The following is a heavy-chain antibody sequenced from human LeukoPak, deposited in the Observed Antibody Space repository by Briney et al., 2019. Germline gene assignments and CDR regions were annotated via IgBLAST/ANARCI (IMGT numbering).Heavy chain of an antibody. Sequence: GGSPRLSCAASGFTFSSYSMNWVRQAPGKGLEWVSYISSSSSTIYYADSVKGRFTISRDSAKNSLYLQMNSLRDEDTAVYYCATLHYDYVWGRTGYYFDYWGQGTLVTVSS. CDR2: ISSSSSTI. J-gene: IGHJ4*02. CDR3: ATLHYDYVWGRTGYYFDY. D-gene: IGHD3-16*01. V-gene: IGHV3-48*02. CDR1: GFTFSSYS.